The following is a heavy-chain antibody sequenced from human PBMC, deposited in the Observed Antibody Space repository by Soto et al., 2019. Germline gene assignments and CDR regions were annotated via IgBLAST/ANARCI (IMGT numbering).Heavy chain of an antibody. J-gene: IGHJ3*01. CDR3: ARARWYDAFDV. Sequence: WETLSLTCAVSGFFISSGNYWGWIRKPPGKGLEWIGSIFHGGNTYYNPSLKSRVTISVDMSKNQFSLKLNSVTAADTAVYYCARARWYDAFDVWGQGTVVTVSS. CDR2: IFHGGNT. V-gene: IGHV4-38-2*01. D-gene: IGHD2-15*01. CDR1: GFFISSGNY.